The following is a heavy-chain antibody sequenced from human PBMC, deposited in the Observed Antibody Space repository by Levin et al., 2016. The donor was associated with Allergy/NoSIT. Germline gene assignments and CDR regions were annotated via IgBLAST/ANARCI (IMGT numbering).Heavy chain of an antibody. J-gene: IGHJ4*02. CDR2: INLSGNT. CDR1: GFTFSGYY. CDR3: ARGRLYSFGRTTPDI. Sequence: ESLKISCAASGFTFSGYYWTWIRQPPGKGLEWIGEINLSGNTNYNRSLKRRVTVSVDTSKNQFSLKLTSVTTADTGVYYCARGRLYSFGRTTPDIWGQGALVTVSS. V-gene: IGHV4-34*01. D-gene: IGHD1-7*01.